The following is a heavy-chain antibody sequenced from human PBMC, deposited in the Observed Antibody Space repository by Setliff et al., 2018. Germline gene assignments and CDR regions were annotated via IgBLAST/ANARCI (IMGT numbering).Heavy chain of an antibody. CDR1: GGSFSDYY. V-gene: IGHV4-34*01. Sequence: SETLSLTCTVYGGSFSDYYWGWIRQSPGKRPEWIAEINQSGNTNYNPSLNSRVSVSVDTPTNQFSLKVFSVTAADTAVYYCRFWSSYYKNDYWAQGTLVTVA. D-gene: IGHD3-3*01. J-gene: IGHJ4*02. CDR3: RFWSSYYKNDY. CDR2: INQSGNT.